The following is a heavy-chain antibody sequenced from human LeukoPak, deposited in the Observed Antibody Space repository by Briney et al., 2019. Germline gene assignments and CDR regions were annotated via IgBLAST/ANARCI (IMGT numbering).Heavy chain of an antibody. CDR3: ARGEYCSSTSSNVRWFHL. J-gene: IGHJ5*02. CDR1: GGSFSGYY. V-gene: IGHV4-34*01. Sequence: PSETLSLTCAVYGGSFSGYYWSGIRQPPGKGLEWIGEINHSGSTNYNPSLKSRVTISVDTSKNQFSLKLSSVTAADTAVYYCARGEYCSSTSSNVRWFHLWGQGTLVTVSS. D-gene: IGHD2-2*01. CDR2: INHSGST.